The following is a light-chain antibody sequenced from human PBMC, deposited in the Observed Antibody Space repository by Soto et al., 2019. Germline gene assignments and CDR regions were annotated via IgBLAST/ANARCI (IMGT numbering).Light chain of an antibody. CDR2: GAS. CDR3: QQYNNWPPGT. Sequence: EIVMTQSPATLSVSPGERATLSCRASQSVSSNLAWYQQKPGQAPRLLIYGASTRATVIPARFSGSGSGTEFTLTISSLQSEDFVVYYCQQYNNWPPGTFGQGTKVEIK. CDR1: QSVSSN. V-gene: IGKV3-15*01. J-gene: IGKJ1*01.